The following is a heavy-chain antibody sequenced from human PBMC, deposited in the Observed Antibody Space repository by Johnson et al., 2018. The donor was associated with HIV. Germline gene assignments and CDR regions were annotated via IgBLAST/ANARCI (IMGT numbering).Heavy chain of an antibody. CDR1: GFTFDDYA. CDR2: ISWNSGSI. D-gene: IGHD6-19*01. V-gene: IGHV3-9*01. Sequence: VQLVESGGGLVQPGRSLRLSCAASGFTFDDYAMHWVRQAPGKGLEWVSGISWNSGSIGYADSVKGRFTISRDNAKNSLYLQMNSLRAEDTALYYCARAGQAVAAPREGAFDIWGQGTMVTVSS. J-gene: IGHJ3*02. CDR3: ARAGQAVAAPREGAFDI.